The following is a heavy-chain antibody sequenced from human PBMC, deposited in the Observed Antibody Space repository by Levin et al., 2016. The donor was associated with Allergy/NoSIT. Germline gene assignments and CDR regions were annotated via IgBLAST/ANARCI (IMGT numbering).Heavy chain of an antibody. CDR3: ASAFSL. V-gene: IGHV3-21*01. CDR1: GFTLSNYT. D-gene: IGHD3-3*02. Sequence: GESLKISCAASGFTLSNYTMNWVRQPPGKGLEWLSSISSSSSHIFYADSVKGRFTISRDNAKNSLYLQMNSLRADDTAIYYCASAFSLWGQGTLVTVSS. J-gene: IGHJ4*02. CDR2: ISSSSSHI.